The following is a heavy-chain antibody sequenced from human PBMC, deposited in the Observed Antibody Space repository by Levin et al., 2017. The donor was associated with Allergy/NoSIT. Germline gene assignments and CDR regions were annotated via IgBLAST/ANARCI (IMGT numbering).Heavy chain of an antibody. D-gene: IGHD3-22*01. CDR1: GGSISSSSYY. V-gene: IGHV4-39*01. J-gene: IGHJ4*02. CDR2: IYYSGST. Sequence: GSLRLSCTVSGGSISSSSYYWGWIRQPPGKGLEWIGSIYYSGSTYYNPSLKSRVTISVDTSKNQFSLKLSSVTAADTAVYYCARQVWYDSSADYWGQGTLVTVSS. CDR3: ARQVWYDSSADY.